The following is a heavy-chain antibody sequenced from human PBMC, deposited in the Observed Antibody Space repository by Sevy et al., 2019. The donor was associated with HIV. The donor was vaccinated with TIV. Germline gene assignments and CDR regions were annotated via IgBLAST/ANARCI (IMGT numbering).Heavy chain of an antibody. CDR2: IREDGSDK. J-gene: IGHJ6*04. Sequence: GGSLRLSCAASEFTFSSYWMNWVRQAPGKGLEWVANIREDGSDKYYVDSVKGRFTISRDNAQTSLYLEMNSLRAEDTAVYYCARWDVWGKGTTVTVSS. V-gene: IGHV3-7*01. CDR3: ARWDV. CDR1: EFTFSSYW.